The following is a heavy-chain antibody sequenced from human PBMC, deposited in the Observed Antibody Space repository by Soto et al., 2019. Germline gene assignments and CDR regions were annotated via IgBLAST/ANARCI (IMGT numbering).Heavy chain of an antibody. CDR3: ATYTSLDY. J-gene: IGHJ4*01. CDR2: IYSGGST. V-gene: IGHV3-53*02. CDR1: GFTVSNNY. D-gene: IGHD2-2*02. Sequence: EVQLVETGGGLIQPGGSLRLSCAASGFTVSNNYMSWVRQAPGKGLEWVSLIYSGGSTVYADSVKGRFTISRDNSMNTLFLQMNSVRADDTAVYFCATYTSLDYWGNGTLVTVSS.